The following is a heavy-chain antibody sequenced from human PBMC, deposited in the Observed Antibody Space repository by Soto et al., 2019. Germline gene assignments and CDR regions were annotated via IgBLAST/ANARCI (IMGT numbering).Heavy chain of an antibody. J-gene: IGHJ6*02. CDR2: IIPIFGTA. Sequence: SVKVSCKASGGTFSSYAISWVRQAPGQGLEWMGGIIPIFGTANYAQKLQGRVTTTTDTSTSTAYMELRSLRSDDTAVYYCARDGGYSHGMDVWGQGTTVTVSS. CDR3: ARDGGYSHGMDV. V-gene: IGHV1-69*05. CDR1: GGTFSSYA. D-gene: IGHD3-16*01.